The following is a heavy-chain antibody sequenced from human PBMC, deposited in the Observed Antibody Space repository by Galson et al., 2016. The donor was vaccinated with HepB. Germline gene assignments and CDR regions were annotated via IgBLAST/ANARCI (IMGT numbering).Heavy chain of an antibody. V-gene: IGHV4-39*01. D-gene: IGHD2-21*02. CDR2: IFHIGST. CDR3: ARFSGDWGF. CDR1: GGPISSNRYY. J-gene: IGHJ1*01. Sequence: SETLSLTCTVSGGPISSNRYYWGWIRQPPGKGLEWIGSIFHIGSTYYNASLKSRATISVDTSKSQFSLKLRSLTATDTAVYYCARFSGDWGFWGQGNLVIVSS.